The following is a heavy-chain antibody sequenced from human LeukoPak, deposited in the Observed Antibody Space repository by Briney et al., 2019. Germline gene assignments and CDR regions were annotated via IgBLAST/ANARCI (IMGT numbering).Heavy chain of an antibody. J-gene: IGHJ4*02. Sequence: PGGSLRLSCAASGFTFSSYSMNWVRQAPGKGLEWVSSISSSSSYIYYAGSVKGRFTISRDNAKNSLYLQMNSLRAEDTAVYYCASGSGTVGYWGQGTLVTVSS. CDR2: ISSSSSYI. CDR3: ASGSGTVGY. D-gene: IGHD1-26*01. V-gene: IGHV3-21*01. CDR1: GFTFSSYS.